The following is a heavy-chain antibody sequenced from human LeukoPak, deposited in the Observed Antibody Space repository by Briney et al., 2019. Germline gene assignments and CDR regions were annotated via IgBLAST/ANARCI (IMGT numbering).Heavy chain of an antibody. CDR2: INNDGSST. D-gene: IGHD1-26*01. CDR3: ARGGSPPEALGDVFGI. Sequence: GGSLRLSCAASGFTFSSYWIHWVRQVPGKGLVWVSRINNDGSSTIYADSVKGRFTISRDNAKNTLYLQMNSLRGEDTAVYYCARGGSPPEALGDVFGIWGQGTMVTVSS. V-gene: IGHV3-74*01. CDR1: GFTFSSYW. J-gene: IGHJ3*02.